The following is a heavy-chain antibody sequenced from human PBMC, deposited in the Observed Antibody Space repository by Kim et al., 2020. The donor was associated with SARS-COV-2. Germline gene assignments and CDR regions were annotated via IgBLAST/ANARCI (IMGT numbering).Heavy chain of an antibody. CDR1: GFTFSSYG. CDR2: ISYDGSNK. Sequence: GGSLRLSCAASGFTFSSYGMHWVRQAPGKGLEWVAVISYDGSNKYYVDSVKDRFTISRDNSKNTLYLQMNSLRAEDTAVYYCAKDRNIVIVPAASMDVWGQGTTVTVSS. CDR3: AKDRNIVIVPAASMDV. D-gene: IGHD2-2*01. V-gene: IGHV3-30*18. J-gene: IGHJ6*02.